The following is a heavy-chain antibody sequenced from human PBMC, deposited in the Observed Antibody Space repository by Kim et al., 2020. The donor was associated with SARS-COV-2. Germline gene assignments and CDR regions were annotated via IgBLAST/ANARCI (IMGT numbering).Heavy chain of an antibody. Sequence: SETLSLTCTVPGGSISSYYWSWIRQPPGKGLEWIGYNYYSGSTNYNPSLKSRVTISVDTSKNPFSLTLSSVTAPDTAVYYCARIAASDAFDIWGQGTMVT. CDR2: NYYSGST. CDR1: GGSISSYY. J-gene: IGHJ3*02. V-gene: IGHV4-59*01. CDR3: ARIAASDAFDI. D-gene: IGHD6-6*01.